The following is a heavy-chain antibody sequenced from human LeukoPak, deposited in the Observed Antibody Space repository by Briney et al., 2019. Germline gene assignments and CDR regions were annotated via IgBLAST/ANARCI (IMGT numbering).Heavy chain of an antibody. D-gene: IGHD3-22*01. Sequence: GGSLRLSCAASGCTFSNYAVTWVRQAPGKGLERVSSISSGSTYIYYTDSVKGRFTISRDNAKNSLYLQMDSVRVEDTAVYYCARDYYDSSGQLHAGAHAFDIWGQGTMVTVSS. J-gene: IGHJ3*02. CDR2: ISSGSTYI. V-gene: IGHV3-21*01. CDR1: GCTFSNYA. CDR3: ARDYYDSSGQLHAGAHAFDI.